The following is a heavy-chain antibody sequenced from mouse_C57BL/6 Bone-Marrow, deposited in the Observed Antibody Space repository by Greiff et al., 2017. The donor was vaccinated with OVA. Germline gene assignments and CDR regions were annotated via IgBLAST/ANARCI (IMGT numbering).Heavy chain of an antibody. V-gene: IGHV1-15*01. J-gene: IGHJ4*01. CDR3: TKYLDY. Sequence: VKLMESGAELVRPGASVTLSCKASGYTFTDYEMHWVKQTPVHGLEWIGAIDPETGGTAYNQKFKGKAILTADKSSSTAYMELRSLTSEDSAVYYCTKYLDYWGQGTSVTVSS. CDR2: IDPETGGT. CDR1: GYTFTDYE.